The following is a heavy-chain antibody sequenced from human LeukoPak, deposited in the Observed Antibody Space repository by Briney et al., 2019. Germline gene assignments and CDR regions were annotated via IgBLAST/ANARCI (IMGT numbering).Heavy chain of an antibody. Sequence: SETLSLICTVSGNPIGSGYFWGWIRQPPGKGLEWLGNLDHTGSTNYNPSLKSRVNVSVDTSKNQFSLKLTSVTAADTAVYYCASERGTSYYYYYGMDVWGQGTTVTVSS. D-gene: IGHD1-26*01. V-gene: IGHV4-38-2*02. CDR1: GNPIGSGYF. CDR2: LDHTGST. J-gene: IGHJ6*02. CDR3: ASERGTSYYYYYGMDV.